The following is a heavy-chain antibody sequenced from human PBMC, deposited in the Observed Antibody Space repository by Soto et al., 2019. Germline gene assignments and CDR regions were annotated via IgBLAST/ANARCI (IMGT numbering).Heavy chain of an antibody. CDR1: GDSISSASYF. V-gene: IGHV4-38-2*02. D-gene: IGHD1-26*01. CDR2: IYHSGST. J-gene: IGHJ4*02. CDR3: ARDSATGALIDY. Sequence: SETLSLTCTVSGDSISSASYFWGWIRQPPGKGLEWIGSIYHSGSTYYNPSPKSRVTISVDTSKNQFSLKLSSVTAADTAVYYCARDSATGALIDYWGQGTLVTVSS.